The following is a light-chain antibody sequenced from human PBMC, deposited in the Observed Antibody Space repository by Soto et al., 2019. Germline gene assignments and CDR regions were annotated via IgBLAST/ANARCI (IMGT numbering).Light chain of an antibody. CDR2: DAS. Sequence: EIVLTQSPATLSLSPGERATLSCRASQTLSTYLAWYQQEPGQAPRLLIYDASNRATGVPARFSGSGSGTDCTLTISSLEPEDFAVYYCQQRSNWPYTFGQGTNRENK. J-gene: IGKJ2*01. CDR1: QTLSTY. CDR3: QQRSNWPYT. V-gene: IGKV3-11*01.